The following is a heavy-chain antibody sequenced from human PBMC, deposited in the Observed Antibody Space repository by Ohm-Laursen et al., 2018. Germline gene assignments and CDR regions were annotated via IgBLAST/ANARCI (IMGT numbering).Heavy chain of an antibody. Sequence: SLRLSCAASGFTFSSYAMSWVRQAPGKGLEWVAVISYDGSNKYYADSVKGRFTISRDNAKNSLYLQMNSLRAEDTAIYYCAKANGRGTYYPDSWGQGTLVTVSS. D-gene: IGHD2-8*01. CDR2: ISYDGSNK. J-gene: IGHJ4*02. CDR3: AKANGRGTYYPDS. V-gene: IGHV3-30*04. CDR1: GFTFSSYA.